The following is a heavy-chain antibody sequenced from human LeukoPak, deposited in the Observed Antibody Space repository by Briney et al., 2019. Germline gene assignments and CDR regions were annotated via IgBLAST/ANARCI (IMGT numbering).Heavy chain of an antibody. D-gene: IGHD5-12*01. Sequence: GGSLRLSCAASGFTFSRYSMNWVRQAPGKGLEWVSSISSSSSYIYYADSVKGRFTISRDNAKNSLYLQMNSLRAEDTAVYYCARDRGYSGYDAFDIWGQGTMVTVSS. CDR2: ISSSSSYI. CDR3: ARDRGYSGYDAFDI. V-gene: IGHV3-21*01. CDR1: GFTFSRYS. J-gene: IGHJ3*02.